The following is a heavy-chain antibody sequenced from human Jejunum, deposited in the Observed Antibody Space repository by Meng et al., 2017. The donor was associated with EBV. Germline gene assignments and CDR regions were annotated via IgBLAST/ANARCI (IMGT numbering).Heavy chain of an antibody. CDR2: IYNSEST. J-gene: IGHJ4*02. CDR3: ARDQNGSYFAY. V-gene: IGHV4-61*08. CDR1: GGSVSSGGYY. D-gene: IGHD1-26*01. Sequence: QVQLPESGPGLVKPSETLSLTCTGSGGSVSSGGYYWSWIRQPPGKGLEWIGYIYNSESTNYKSSLKSHVTISADTSKNQFSLRLSSVTAADTAVYYCARDQNGSYFAYWGQGTLVTVSS.